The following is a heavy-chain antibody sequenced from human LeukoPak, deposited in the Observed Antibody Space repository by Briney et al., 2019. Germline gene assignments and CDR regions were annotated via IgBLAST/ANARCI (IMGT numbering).Heavy chain of an antibody. CDR1: GFTFDDYP. J-gene: IGHJ4*02. CDR3: GKDMLRSNWNYEPYFHY. D-gene: IGHD1-7*01. Sequence: PGGSLRLSCAASGFTFDDYPMHWVRQAPGKGLECVSGLSWNSGSIGYEDYVKGRFTISRDNAKNSLYLQMNSLRAQDTALYYCGKDMLRSNWNYEPYFHYWGQGTLVTVSS. CDR2: LSWNSGSI. V-gene: IGHV3-9*01.